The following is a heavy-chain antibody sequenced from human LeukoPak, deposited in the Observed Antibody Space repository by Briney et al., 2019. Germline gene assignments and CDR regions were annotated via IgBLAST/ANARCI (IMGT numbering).Heavy chain of an antibody. CDR1: GFTFSSYS. D-gene: IGHD3-3*01. CDR2: ISSSSSTI. CDR3: AACITIFGVVSDAFDI. Sequence: GGSLRLSCAASGFTFSSYSMNWVRQAPGKGLEWVSYISSSSSTIYYADSVKGRFTISRDNAKNSLYLQMNSLRAEDTAVYYCAACITIFGVVSDAFDIWGQGTMVTVSS. V-gene: IGHV3-48*04. J-gene: IGHJ3*02.